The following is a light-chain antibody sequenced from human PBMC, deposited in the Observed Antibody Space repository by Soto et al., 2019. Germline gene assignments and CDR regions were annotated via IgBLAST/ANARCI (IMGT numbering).Light chain of an antibody. CDR3: CSYAGSNTFV. Sequence: QSVLTQPASVSGSPGQSITISCTGTSSVVGSYNLVSWYQQHPGKAPKLMIYEGSKRPSGVSNRFSGSKSGNTASLTISGLQAEDEADYYCCSYAGSNTFVFGTGNKVTVL. CDR1: SSVVGSYNL. CDR2: EGS. V-gene: IGLV2-23*03. J-gene: IGLJ1*01.